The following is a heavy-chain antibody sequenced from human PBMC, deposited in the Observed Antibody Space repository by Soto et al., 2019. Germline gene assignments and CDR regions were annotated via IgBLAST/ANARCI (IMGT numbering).Heavy chain of an antibody. CDR1: GFTFSSYG. D-gene: IGHD4-4*01. J-gene: IGHJ4*02. V-gene: IGHV3-33*08. CDR2: IWYDGSNK. Sequence: GGSLRLSCAASGFTFSSYGMHWVRQAPGKGLEWVAVIWYDGSNKYYADSVKGRFTISRDNSKNTLYLQMNSLRAEDTDLYSCASDLSASASNSFDYWGQGTLVTVSS. CDR3: ASDLSASASNSFDY.